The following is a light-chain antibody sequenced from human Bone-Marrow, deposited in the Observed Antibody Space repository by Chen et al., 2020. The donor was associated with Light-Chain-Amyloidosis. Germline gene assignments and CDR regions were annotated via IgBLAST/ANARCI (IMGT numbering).Light chain of an antibody. CDR1: SSDVGGDNH. CDR3: SSYTITNTLV. Sequence: QSALTQPASVSRSSGPSTTIPCTGTSSDVGGDNHVSWYQQHPDKAPKLMIYEVTNRPSWVPDRFSGSKSDNTASLTISGLQTEDEADYFCSSYTITNTLVFGSGTRVTVL. V-gene: IGLV2-14*01. J-gene: IGLJ1*01. CDR2: EVT.